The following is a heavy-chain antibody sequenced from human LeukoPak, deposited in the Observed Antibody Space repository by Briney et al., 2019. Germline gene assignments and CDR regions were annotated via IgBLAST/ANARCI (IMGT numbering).Heavy chain of an antibody. D-gene: IGHD5-18*01. Sequence: GGSLRLSCAASGFTFDDYAMHWVRQTPGKGLEWVSGISWNSGSIGYADSVKGRFTISRDNVKNTLYLQMNSLRAEDTAVYYCARSGYSYGLAWGQGTLVTVSS. CDR3: ARSGYSYGLA. V-gene: IGHV3-9*01. CDR1: GFTFDDYA. J-gene: IGHJ5*02. CDR2: ISWNSGSI.